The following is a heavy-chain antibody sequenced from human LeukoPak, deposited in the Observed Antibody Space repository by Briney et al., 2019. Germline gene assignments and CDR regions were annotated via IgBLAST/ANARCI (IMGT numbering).Heavy chain of an antibody. CDR2: ISTSSSYI. CDR3: ARDSTLYDSSGDAFDI. J-gene: IGHJ3*02. CDR1: GFTFSSYS. Sequence: GGSLRLSCAASGFTFSSYSMNWVRQAPAKGLEWVSSISTSSSYIYSADSVKGRFTIPRDNAKNSLYLQMNSLRAEDTAVYYCARDSTLYDSSGDAFDIWGQGTMVTVSS. V-gene: IGHV3-21*01. D-gene: IGHD3-22*01.